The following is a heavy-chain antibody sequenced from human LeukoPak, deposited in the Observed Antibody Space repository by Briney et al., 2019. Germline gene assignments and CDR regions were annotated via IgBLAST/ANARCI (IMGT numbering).Heavy chain of an antibody. CDR1: GYIFTNYY. CDR2: INPSGGST. CDR3: ARGVSGSYLNFDY. Sequence: ASVKVSCKASGYIFTNYYMHWVRQAPGQGHEWMGIINPSGGSTDYAQNFQGRVTMTRDTSTSTVYMELSSLRSEDTAVYYCARGVSGSYLNFDYWGQGTLVTVSS. D-gene: IGHD1-26*01. V-gene: IGHV1-46*01. J-gene: IGHJ4*02.